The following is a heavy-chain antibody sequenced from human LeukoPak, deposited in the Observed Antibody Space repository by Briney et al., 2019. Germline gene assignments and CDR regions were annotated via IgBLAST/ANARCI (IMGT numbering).Heavy chain of an antibody. CDR3: AREVVGSPLKWDY. J-gene: IGHJ4*02. CDR1: GYTFTSYG. V-gene: IGHV1-18*01. D-gene: IGHD2-15*01. CDR2: ISAYNGNT. Sequence: PGGSLRLSCAASGYTFTSYGISWVRQAPGQGLEWMGWISAYNGNTNYAQKLQGRVTMTTDTSTSTAYMELRSLRSDDTAVYYCAREVVGSPLKWDYWGQGTLVTVSS.